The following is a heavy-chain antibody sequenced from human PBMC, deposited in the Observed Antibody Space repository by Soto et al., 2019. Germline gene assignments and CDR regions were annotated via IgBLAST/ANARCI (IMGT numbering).Heavy chain of an antibody. Sequence: GGSLRLSCATSGFTFNTYGMAWVRQAPGKGLAWVSAILGTGDRVSYVDSVEGRFTISRDNSKNTLYLQMNSLRADDTAIYYCAKYFNTGTSSTYDSWGQGTLVTVSS. CDR2: ILGTGDRV. CDR1: GFTFNTYG. V-gene: IGHV3-23*01. J-gene: IGHJ4*02. CDR3: AKYFNTGTSSTYDS. D-gene: IGHD1-7*01.